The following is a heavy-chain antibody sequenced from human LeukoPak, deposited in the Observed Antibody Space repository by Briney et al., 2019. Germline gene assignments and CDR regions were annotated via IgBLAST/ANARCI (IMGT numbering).Heavy chain of an antibody. CDR1: GFTFSGYA. J-gene: IGHJ4*02. V-gene: IGHV3-30*04. Sequence: GGSLRLSCAVSGFTFSGYAMHWVRQAPGKGLEWVAVISYDGSNQYYVDSVKGRFTVSRDNSKSTLYLQMNSLMSDDTTTYYCSSDIGGYCYTFDYWGQGTLVTVSP. CDR3: SSDIGGYCYTFDY. CDR2: ISYDGSNQ. D-gene: IGHD2-15*01.